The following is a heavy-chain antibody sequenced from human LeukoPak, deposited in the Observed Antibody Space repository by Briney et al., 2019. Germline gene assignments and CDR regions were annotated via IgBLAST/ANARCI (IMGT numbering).Heavy chain of an antibody. Sequence: GGSLRLSCAASGFTFSSYWMSWVRQAPGKGMERVANIKHDGSEKYYVDSVKGRFTISRDNAKNSLYLQMNSLRAEDTAVYYCARHGYCSSTSCYTDFDYWGQGTLVTVSS. D-gene: IGHD2-2*02. V-gene: IGHV3-7*01. CDR2: IKHDGSEK. CDR3: ARHGYCSSTSCYTDFDY. J-gene: IGHJ4*02. CDR1: GFTFSSYW.